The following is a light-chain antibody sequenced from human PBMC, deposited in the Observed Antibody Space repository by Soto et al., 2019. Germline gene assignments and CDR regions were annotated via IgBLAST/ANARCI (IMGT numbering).Light chain of an antibody. CDR2: DAS. CDR1: QSVNSD. CDR3: QQRSNWPPIT. Sequence: EIVMTQSPATLSVSPGERATLSCRASQSVNSDLAWYQQKPGQAPRLLIYDASTRATGIPARFSGSGSGTEFTLSISSLEPEDFAVYYCQQRSNWPPITFGQGTRLEIK. J-gene: IGKJ5*01. V-gene: IGKV3-11*01.